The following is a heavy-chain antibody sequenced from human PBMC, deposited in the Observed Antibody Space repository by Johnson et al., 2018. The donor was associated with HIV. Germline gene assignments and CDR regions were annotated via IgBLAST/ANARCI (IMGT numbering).Heavy chain of an antibody. Sequence: VQLVESGGGVVRPGRSLRLSCAASGFTFDDYGMTWVRQPPGKGLEWVSGINWNGGSTGYADSVQGRFTISRDNSKNTLYLQMNSLRAEDTAVYYCAREATYYDYVWGSYAFDIWGQGTMVTVSS. CDR3: AREATYYDYVWGSYAFDI. J-gene: IGHJ3*02. D-gene: IGHD3-16*01. CDR1: GFTFDDYG. V-gene: IGHV3-20*04. CDR2: INWNGGST.